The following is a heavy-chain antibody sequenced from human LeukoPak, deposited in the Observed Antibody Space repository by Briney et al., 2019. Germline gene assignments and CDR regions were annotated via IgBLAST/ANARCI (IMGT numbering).Heavy chain of an antibody. CDR1: GFTFSSYS. CDR3: ARSVVPAAMGI. CDR2: ISSSSSYI. D-gene: IGHD2-2*01. J-gene: IGHJ4*02. V-gene: IGHV3-21*01. Sequence: GGSLRLSCAASGFTFSSYSMNWVRQAPGKGLEWVSSISSSSSYIYYADSVKGRFTISRDNAKNSLYLQMNSLRAEDTAVYYCARSVVPAAMGIWGQGTLVTVSS.